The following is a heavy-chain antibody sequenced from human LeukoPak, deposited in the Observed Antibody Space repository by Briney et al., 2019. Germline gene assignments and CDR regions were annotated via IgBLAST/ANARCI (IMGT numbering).Heavy chain of an antibody. V-gene: IGHV1-18*01. CDR1: GYTFTSYG. J-gene: IGHJ4*02. Sequence: ASVKVSCKASGYTFTSYGISWVRQAPGQGLEWMGWISAYNGNTNYAQELQGRVTMTTDTSTSTAYMELRSLRSDDTAVYYCARQALRYFDWLLSLQPSFDYWGQGTLVTVSS. CDR2: ISAYNGNT. CDR3: ARQALRYFDWLLSLQPSFDY. D-gene: IGHD3-9*01.